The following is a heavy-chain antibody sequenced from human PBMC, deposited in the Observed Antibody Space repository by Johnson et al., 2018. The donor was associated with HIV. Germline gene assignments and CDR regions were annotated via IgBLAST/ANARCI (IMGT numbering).Heavy chain of an antibody. CDR3: ARGRGALDI. V-gene: IGHV3-74*02. Sequence: VQLVESGGGLVQPGGSLRLSCRTSGFTFNNAWMNWVRQVPGKGLVWVSRSNSDGSSTSYADSVKGRFTISRDNAKNSLYLQMNSLRAEDTAVYYCARGRGALDIWGQGTKVTVSS. D-gene: IGHD3-16*01. J-gene: IGHJ3*02. CDR2: SNSDGSST. CDR1: GFTFNNAW.